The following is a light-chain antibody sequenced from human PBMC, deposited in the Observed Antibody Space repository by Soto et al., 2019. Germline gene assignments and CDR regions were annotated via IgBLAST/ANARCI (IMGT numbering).Light chain of an antibody. CDR2: AAS. V-gene: IGKV1D-16*01. J-gene: IGKJ4*01. CDR1: QGISSR. CDR3: QQYNSYPTT. Sequence: DIQMTQSPSSLSASVGDRVTITCRASQGISSRLAWYQQKPEKEPKSLIYAASSLQSGVPSSFSGSGSGTDFILTISSLQPEDFATYYCQQYNSYPTTFGGGTKVEIK.